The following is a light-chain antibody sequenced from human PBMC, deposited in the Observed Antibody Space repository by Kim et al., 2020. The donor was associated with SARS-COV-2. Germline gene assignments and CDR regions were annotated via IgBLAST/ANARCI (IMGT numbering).Light chain of an antibody. CDR3: QQLNSYPPT. CDR2: AAS. CDR1: QGFSSY. J-gene: IGKJ4*01. V-gene: IGKV1-9*01. Sequence: ASVGDRVTITCRASQGFSSYLAWYQQTPGKAPKLLIYAASTLQSGVPSRFSGSGSGTDFTLTISSLQPEDFATYYCQQLNSYPPTFGGGTKVDIK.